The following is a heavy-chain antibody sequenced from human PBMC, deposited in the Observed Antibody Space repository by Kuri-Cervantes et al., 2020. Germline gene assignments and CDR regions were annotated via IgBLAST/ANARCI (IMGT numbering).Heavy chain of an antibody. J-gene: IGHJ6*02. V-gene: IGHV1-8*01. CDR1: GYTFTSYD. CDR2: MNPNSGNT. D-gene: IGHD3-22*01. CDR3: ARDISTMIQIGYYGMDV. Sequence: ASVKVSCKASGYTFTSYDINWVRQATGQGLEWMGWMNPNSGNTGYAQKFQGRVTMTRNTSISTAYMELSRLRSDDTAVYYCARDISTMIQIGYYGMDVWGQGTTVTVSS.